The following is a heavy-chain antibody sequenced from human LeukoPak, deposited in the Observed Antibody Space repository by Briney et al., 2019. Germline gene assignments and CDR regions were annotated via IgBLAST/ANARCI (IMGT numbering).Heavy chain of an antibody. Sequence: PETLSLTCAVYGGSFSGYYWSWIRQPPGKGLEWIGEINHSGSTNYNPSLKSRVTISVDTSKNQFSLKLSSVTAADTAGYYCARVYGSGSYYTSFYYLDYWGQGTLVTVSS. CDR1: GGSFSGYY. J-gene: IGHJ4*02. D-gene: IGHD3-10*01. V-gene: IGHV4-34*01. CDR3: ARVYGSGSYYTSFYYLDY. CDR2: INHSGST.